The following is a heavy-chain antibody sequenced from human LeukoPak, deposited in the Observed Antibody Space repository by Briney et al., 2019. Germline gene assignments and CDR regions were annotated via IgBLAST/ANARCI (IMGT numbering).Heavy chain of an antibody. CDR2: MHYSGNT. CDR3: ARRGSNLNFDY. J-gene: IGHJ4*02. Sequence: SETLSLTCTVSGGSISSSDYYWGWIRQPPGKGLEWIGSMHYSGNTYYNPSLKSRVTISVDTSKNQFSLKLSSVTAADTAVYYCARRGSNLNFDYWGQGTLVPVSS. D-gene: IGHD1-26*01. CDR1: GGSISSSDYY. V-gene: IGHV4-39*01.